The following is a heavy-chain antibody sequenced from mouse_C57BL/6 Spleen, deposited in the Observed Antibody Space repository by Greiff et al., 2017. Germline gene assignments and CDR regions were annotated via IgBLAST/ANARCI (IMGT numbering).Heavy chain of an antibody. CDR2: ISSGSSTI. J-gene: IGHJ4*01. CDR1: GFTFSDYG. Sequence: EVKLVESRGGLVKPGGSLKLSCAASGFTFSDYGMHWVRQAPEKGLEWVAYISSGSSTIYYADTVKGRFTISRDNAKNTLFLQMTSLRSEDTAMYYCAREDYGSSYDYAMDYWGQGTSVTVSS. CDR3: AREDYGSSYDYAMDY. V-gene: IGHV5-17*01. D-gene: IGHD1-1*01.